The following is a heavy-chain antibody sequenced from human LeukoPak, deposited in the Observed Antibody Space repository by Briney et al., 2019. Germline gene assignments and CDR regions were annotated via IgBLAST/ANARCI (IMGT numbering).Heavy chain of an antibody. V-gene: IGHV1-3*01. CDR3: ALTGDYDFWSGSPFDY. J-gene: IGHJ4*02. D-gene: IGHD3-3*01. CDR1: GYTFTSYA. Sequence: ASVKVSCKASGYTFTSYAMHWVRQAPGQRLEWMGWINAGNGNTKYSQKFQGRVTITRDTSASTAYMELSSLRSEDTAVYYCALTGDYDFWSGSPFDYWGQGTLVTVSS. CDR2: INAGNGNT.